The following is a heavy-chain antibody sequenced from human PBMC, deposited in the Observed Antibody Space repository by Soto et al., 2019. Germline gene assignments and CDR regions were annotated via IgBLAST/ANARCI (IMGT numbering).Heavy chain of an antibody. CDR1: GFTFSNYI. Sequence: QVPLVESGGGVVQPGRSLRLSCAASGFTFSNYIMHWVRQAPGKGLEWVAIILHDGNNKYYADSVKGRFTISRDNSKSTLYLQMNSLRTEDTAIYYCARDDEGGSYCDLGYWGQGTLVTVSS. CDR2: ILHDGNNK. D-gene: IGHD3-10*01. V-gene: IGHV3-30-3*01. CDR3: ARDDEGGSYCDLGY. J-gene: IGHJ4*02.